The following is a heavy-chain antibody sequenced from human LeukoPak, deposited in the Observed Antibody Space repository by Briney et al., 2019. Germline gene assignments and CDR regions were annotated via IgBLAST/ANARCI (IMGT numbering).Heavy chain of an antibody. Sequence: GGSLRLSCSASGFTFSNFVMHWVRQAPGKGLEHVSAISTDGGNTYYADSVKGRFTISRDNSKNTLYLQMSGLRAEDTAVYYCARSSHYDILTGYSEEDAFDIWGQGTMVTVSS. CDR3: ARSSHYDILTGYSEEDAFDI. D-gene: IGHD3-9*01. CDR1: GFTFSNFV. V-gene: IGHV3-64D*06. J-gene: IGHJ3*02. CDR2: ISTDGGNT.